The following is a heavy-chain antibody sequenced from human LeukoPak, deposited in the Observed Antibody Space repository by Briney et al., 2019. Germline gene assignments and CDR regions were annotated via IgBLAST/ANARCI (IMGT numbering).Heavy chain of an antibody. CDR3: ARVRKSFSGRFFSYAYYYYMDV. CDR1: IGSFSDFH. V-gene: IGHV4-34*01. Sequence: PSETLSLTCAVYIGSFSDFHWSWIRQPPGKGLEWIAEINHSGSTNYNPSLKSRVTISVDTSKNQISLKLSSVTAADTAMYYCARVRKSFSGRFFSYAYYYYMDVWGKGTTVTVSS. D-gene: IGHD1-26*01. CDR2: INHSGST. J-gene: IGHJ6*03.